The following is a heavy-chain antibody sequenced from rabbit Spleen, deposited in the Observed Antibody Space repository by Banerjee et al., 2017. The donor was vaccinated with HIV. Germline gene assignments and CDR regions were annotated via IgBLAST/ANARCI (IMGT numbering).Heavy chain of an antibody. D-gene: IGHD8-1*01. CDR2: IDPVFGIT. V-gene: IGHV1S40*01. J-gene: IGHJ4*01. CDR1: GFSFSAGYY. CDR3: ARDGAGGSYFAL. Sequence: QSLEESGGDLVKPGASLTLTCTASGFSFSAGYYVCWVRQAPGKGLEWIGYIDPVFGITYYASWVNGRFSISRENAQNTVFLQMTSLTAADTATYFCARDGAGGSYFALWGPGTLVTVS.